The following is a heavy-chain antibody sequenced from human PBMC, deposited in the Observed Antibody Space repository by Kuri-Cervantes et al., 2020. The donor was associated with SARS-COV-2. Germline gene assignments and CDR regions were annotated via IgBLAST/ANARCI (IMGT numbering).Heavy chain of an antibody. CDR2: IYHSGST. D-gene: IGHD5-18*01. J-gene: IGHJ3*02. V-gene: IGHV4-59*08. CDR1: GGSISSYY. Sequence: SETLSLTCTVSGGSISSYYWSWIRQPPGKGLEWIGSIYHSGSTYYNPSLKSRVTISVDTSKNQFSLKLSSVTAADTAVYYCARWGYSRGAFDIWGQGTMVTVSS. CDR3: ARWGYSRGAFDI.